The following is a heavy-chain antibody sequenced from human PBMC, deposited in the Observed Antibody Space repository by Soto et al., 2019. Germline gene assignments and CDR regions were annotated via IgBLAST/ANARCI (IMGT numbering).Heavy chain of an antibody. CDR1: GFSLSTSGMC. CDR2: IDWDDDK. D-gene: IGHD3-3*01. CDR3: ARIRPQDFWSDEKRHYYLDV. Sequence: SGPTLVNPTQTLTLTCTFSGFSLSTSGMCVSWIRQPPGKALEWLARIDWDDDKYYSTSLKTRLTIPKDTSKNQVVLTMTNMDPVDTATYYCARIRPQDFWSDEKRHYYLDVWGKGTTVTVSS. V-gene: IGHV2-70*11. J-gene: IGHJ6*03.